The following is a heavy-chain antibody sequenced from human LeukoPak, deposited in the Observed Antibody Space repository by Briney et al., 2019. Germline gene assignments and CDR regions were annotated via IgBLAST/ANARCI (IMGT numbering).Heavy chain of an antibody. D-gene: IGHD1-26*01. CDR2: FDPEGGET. J-gene: IGHJ5*02. CDR3: ATDQRTYSGSYSVWFDP. V-gene: IGHV1-24*01. CDR1: GYTLTELS. Sequence: ASVKVSCKVSGYTLTELSMHWVRQAPGKGLEWMGGFDPEGGETIYAQKFQGRVTMTEDTSTDTAYMELSSLRSEDTAVYYCATDQRTYSGSYSVWFDPWGQGTLVTVSS.